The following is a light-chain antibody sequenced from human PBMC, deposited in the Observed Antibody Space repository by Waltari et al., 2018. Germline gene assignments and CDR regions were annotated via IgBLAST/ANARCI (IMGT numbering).Light chain of an antibody. Sequence: DIVMTQSPDSLAVSLGERATINCKSRQSVLYSSNNKNYLAWYQQKPGQPPKLLIYWASTRESGVPDRFSGSGSGTDFTLTISSLQAEDVAVYYCQQYYSIPYTFGQGTKLRSN. CDR1: QSVLYSSNNKNY. CDR2: WAS. V-gene: IGKV4-1*01. CDR3: QQYYSIPYT. J-gene: IGKJ2*01.